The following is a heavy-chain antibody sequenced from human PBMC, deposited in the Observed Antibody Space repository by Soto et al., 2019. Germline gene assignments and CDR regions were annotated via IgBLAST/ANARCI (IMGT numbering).Heavy chain of an antibody. CDR2: SYYSGST. CDR1: GGSISSDY. D-gene: IGHD6-19*01. V-gene: IGHV4-59*01. J-gene: IGHJ5*02. CDR3: ARGLAVAGTGWFDP. Sequence: SETLSLTCTVSGGSISSDYWSWIRQPPGKGLEWRGDSYYSGSTNYNPSLKSRVTISVDTSKNQFSLKLSSVTAADTAVYYCARGLAVAGTGWFDPWGQGTLVTVSS.